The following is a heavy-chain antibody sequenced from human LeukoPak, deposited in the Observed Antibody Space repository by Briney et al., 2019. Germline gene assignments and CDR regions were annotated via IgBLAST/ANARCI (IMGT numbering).Heavy chain of an antibody. Sequence: GGSLRLSCAASGLTVSSNYMSWVRQAPGKGLEWVSALYSGGSIYYADSVKGRFTISRDNSKNMLYLQINRLRAEDTDVYYCGRDPSRGLYYFDHWGQGTLVTVSS. CDR3: GRDPSRGLYYFDH. CDR1: GLTVSSNY. D-gene: IGHD3-10*01. V-gene: IGHV3-53*01. CDR2: LYSGGSI. J-gene: IGHJ4*02.